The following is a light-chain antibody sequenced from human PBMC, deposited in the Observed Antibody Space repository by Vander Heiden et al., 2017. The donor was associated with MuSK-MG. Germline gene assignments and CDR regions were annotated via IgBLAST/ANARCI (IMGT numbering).Light chain of an antibody. CDR2: SNN. Sequence: QSVLTHPPSPSGPPGQRVTISCSGSSSNIGSNTVNWYQQLPGTAPKLLIYSNNQRPSGVPDRFSGSKSGTSASLAISGLQSEDEADYYCAAWDDSLNGVVFGGGTKLTVL. J-gene: IGLJ2*01. CDR3: AAWDDSLNGVV. V-gene: IGLV1-44*01. CDR1: SSNIGSNT.